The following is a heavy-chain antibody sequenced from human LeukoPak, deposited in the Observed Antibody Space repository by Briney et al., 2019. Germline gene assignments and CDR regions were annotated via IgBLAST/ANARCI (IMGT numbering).Heavy chain of an antibody. V-gene: IGHV3-23*01. J-gene: IGHJ4*02. Sequence: GGSLRLSCVASGFTFSSSAMNWVRQAPGKGREWVSSLSGSATSTYYADSVKGRFTISRDNSKNTLYLQVNSLRAEDTAVYYCAKDSNSYRYFDYWGQGTLVTVSS. CDR1: GFTFSSSA. CDR2: LSGSATST. D-gene: IGHD3-10*01. CDR3: AKDSNSYRYFDY.